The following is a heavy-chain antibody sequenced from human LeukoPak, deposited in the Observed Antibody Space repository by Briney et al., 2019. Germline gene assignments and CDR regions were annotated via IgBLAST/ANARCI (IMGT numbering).Heavy chain of an antibody. CDR3: AKDNAGWLVNYFDY. CDR1: GFTFGDYA. D-gene: IGHD6-19*01. Sequence: GGSLRLSCTASGFTFGDYAMSWFRQAPGKGLEWVGFIRSKAYGGTTEYAASVKGRFTISRDNAKNSLYLQMNSLRAEDTALYYCAKDNAGWLVNYFDYWGQGTLVTVSS. V-gene: IGHV3-49*03. J-gene: IGHJ4*02. CDR2: IRSKAYGGTT.